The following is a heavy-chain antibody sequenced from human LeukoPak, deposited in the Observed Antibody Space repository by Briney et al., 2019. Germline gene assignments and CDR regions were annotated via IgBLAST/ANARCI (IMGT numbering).Heavy chain of an antibody. D-gene: IGHD5-18*01. CDR1: GGAISSGSYY. CDR3: ASGYSYGYDWFDP. CDR2: IYTSGST. V-gene: IGHV4-61*02. J-gene: IGHJ5*02. Sequence: SETLSLTCTVSGGAISSGSYYWSWIRQPAGKGLEWIGRIYTSGSTNYNPSLKSRVTISVDTSKNQFSLKLSSVTAADTAVYYCASGYSYGYDWFDPWGQGTLVTVSS.